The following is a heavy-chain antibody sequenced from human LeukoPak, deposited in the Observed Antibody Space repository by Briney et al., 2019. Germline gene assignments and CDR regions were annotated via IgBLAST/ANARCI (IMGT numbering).Heavy chain of an antibody. J-gene: IGHJ4*02. D-gene: IGHD6-13*01. CDR1: GYSFTTYW. V-gene: IGHV5-10-1*01. Sequence: GESLRISCKGSGYSFTTYWISWVRQMPGKGLEWMGRIDPSDSYTNYSPSFQGHVTISADRSFSTAYLQWTSLKASDTAMYYCARHAKAYGSSCDYWGQGTLVTVSS. CDR3: ARHAKAYGSSCDY. CDR2: IDPSDSYT.